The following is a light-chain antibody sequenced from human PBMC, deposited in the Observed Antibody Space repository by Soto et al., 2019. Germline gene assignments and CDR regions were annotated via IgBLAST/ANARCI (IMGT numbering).Light chain of an antibody. V-gene: IGKV1-39*01. CDR1: QSISSY. CDR2: AAS. Sequence: DITLTQSLSSLSASVGDRXPIXWRASQSISSYLNWYQQKPGKAPKLLIYAASSLQSGVPSRFSGSGSGTDFTLTISSLQPEDFATYYCQQSYSTPLTFGGGTKVDI. J-gene: IGKJ4*01. CDR3: QQSYSTPLT.